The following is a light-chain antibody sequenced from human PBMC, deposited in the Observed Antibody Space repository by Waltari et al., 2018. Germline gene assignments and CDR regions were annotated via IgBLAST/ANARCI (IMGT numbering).Light chain of an antibody. J-gene: IGLJ3*02. CDR3: SSYTSSSTLV. CDR1: SSDVGSYNL. Sequence: QSALTQPASVSGSPGQSITISCTGTSSDVGSYNLVSWYQQHPGKAPKLMIYEASKRPSVVSNRVSGSNAGSTASLTIARLQAEDEAEYYCSSYTSSSTLVFGGGTKLTVL. V-gene: IGLV2-23*01. CDR2: EAS.